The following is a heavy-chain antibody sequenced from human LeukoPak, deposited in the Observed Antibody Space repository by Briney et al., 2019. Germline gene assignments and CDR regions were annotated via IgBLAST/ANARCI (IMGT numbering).Heavy chain of an antibody. CDR2: INSDGSST. CDR1: GFTFSSYW. D-gene: IGHD2-15*01. Sequence: GGSLRLSCAASGFTFSSYWMHWVRHAPGKGLVWVSRINSDGSSTSYADSVKGRFTISRDNAKNTLYLQMNSLRAEDTAVYYCARDLYCSGGSCYDTGLDYWGQGTLVTVSS. V-gene: IGHV3-74*01. J-gene: IGHJ4*02. CDR3: ARDLYCSGGSCYDTGLDY.